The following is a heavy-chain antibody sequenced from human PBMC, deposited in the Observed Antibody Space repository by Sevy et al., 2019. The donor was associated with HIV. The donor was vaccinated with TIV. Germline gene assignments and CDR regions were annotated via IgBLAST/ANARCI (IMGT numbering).Heavy chain of an antibody. J-gene: IGHJ6*02. D-gene: IGHD3-22*01. CDR2: IYSGGST. CDR1: TFRVIDNY. Sequence: GGSLRLSCAASTFRVIDNYMSWVRQAPGKGLEWVSTIYSGGSTFYADSVKGRFTMSREHSKNTLYLKMNSLRAEDTAVYYCARDRYYDASGYYYYYYGLDVWGQGTTVTVSS. CDR3: ARDRYYDASGYYYYYYGLDV. V-gene: IGHV3-66*01.